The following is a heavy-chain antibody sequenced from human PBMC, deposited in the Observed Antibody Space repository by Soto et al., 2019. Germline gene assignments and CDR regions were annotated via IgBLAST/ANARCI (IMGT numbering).Heavy chain of an antibody. CDR1: GFTFSSYA. J-gene: IGHJ4*02. V-gene: IGHV3-23*01. D-gene: IGHD2-2*01. CDR2: ISGSGGST. CDR3: AKPLPGYCSSTSCLIFDY. Sequence: GGSLRLSCAASGFTFSSYAMSWVRQAPGKGLEWVSAISGSGGSTYYADSVKGRFTISRDNSKNTLYLQMNSLRAEDTAVYYCAKPLPGYCSSTSCLIFDYWGQGTLVTVSS.